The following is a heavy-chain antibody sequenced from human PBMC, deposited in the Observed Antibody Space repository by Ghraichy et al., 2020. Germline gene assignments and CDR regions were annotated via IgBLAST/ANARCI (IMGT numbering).Heavy chain of an antibody. D-gene: IGHD3-22*01. CDR1: GFTFSSYA. V-gene: IGHV3-23*01. J-gene: IGHJ4*02. CDR3: AKEGYYDSSGYYYPYYFDY. Sequence: GGSLRLSCAASGFTFSSYAMSWVRQAPGKGLEWVSAISGSGGSTYYADSVKGRFTISRDNSKNTLYLQMNSLRAEDTAVYYCAKEGYYDSSGYYYPYYFDYWGQGTLVTVSS. CDR2: ISGSGGST.